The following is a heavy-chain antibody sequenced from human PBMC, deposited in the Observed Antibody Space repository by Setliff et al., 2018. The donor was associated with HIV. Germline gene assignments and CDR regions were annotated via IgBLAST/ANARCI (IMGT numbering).Heavy chain of an antibody. J-gene: IGHJ6*03. CDR3: ARARRDSYDRGRRNHYYIDV. CDR1: GYTLTDHY. Sequence: ASVKVSCKASGYTLTDHYIHWVRQAPGQGLEWMGRINPRDGSTGYAQRFQGRVTITANRSTTTAYMELSSLTSEDTAVYYCARARRDSYDRGRRNHYYIDVWGKGTTVTVSS. CDR2: INPRDGST. V-gene: IGHV1-46*01. D-gene: IGHD3-22*01.